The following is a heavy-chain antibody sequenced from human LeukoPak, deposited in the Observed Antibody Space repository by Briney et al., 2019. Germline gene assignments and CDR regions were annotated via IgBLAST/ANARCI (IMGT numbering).Heavy chain of an antibody. Sequence: ASVKVSCKASGYTFTAYYMHWVRLAPGQGLEWMGWINPNSGGTNYAQKLQGRVTMTTDTSTSTAYMELRSLRSDDTAVYYCARDGRHYDIGPLGYWGQGTLVTVSS. CDR1: GYTFTAYY. D-gene: IGHD3-22*01. CDR2: INPNSGGT. V-gene: IGHV1-2*02. CDR3: ARDGRHYDIGPLGY. J-gene: IGHJ4*02.